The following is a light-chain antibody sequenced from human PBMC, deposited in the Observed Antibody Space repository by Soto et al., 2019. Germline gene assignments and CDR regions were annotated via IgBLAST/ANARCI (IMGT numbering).Light chain of an antibody. V-gene: IGLV2-11*01. Sequence: QSVLTQPRSVSGSPGQSVTISCTGTSSDVGGYNYVSWYQQHPGKAPKLMIYDVSKRPSGVPDRLSGSKSGNTASLTISGLQAEDEADYYCCSYAGSYTYGFGTGTKLTVL. CDR3: CSYAGSYTYG. CDR1: SSDVGGYNY. J-gene: IGLJ1*01. CDR2: DVS.